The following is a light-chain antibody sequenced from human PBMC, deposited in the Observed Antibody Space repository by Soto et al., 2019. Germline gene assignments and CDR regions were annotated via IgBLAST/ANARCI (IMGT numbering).Light chain of an antibody. J-gene: IGLJ1*01. Sequence: QSALTQPASVSGSPGQSITISCTGPSSDLAIYNYVSWYQQQPGKAPKLMIYQVTNRPSGVSNRFSGSRSGNTASLTISGLQAEDEADYYCSSYTDSSNYVFVTGTKLTVL. CDR1: SSDLAIYNY. CDR2: QVT. V-gene: IGLV2-14*01. CDR3: SSYTDSSNYV.